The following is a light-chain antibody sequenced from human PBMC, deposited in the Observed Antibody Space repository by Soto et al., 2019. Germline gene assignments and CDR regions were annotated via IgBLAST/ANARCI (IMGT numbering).Light chain of an antibody. CDR2: CAS. V-gene: IGKV3-20*01. J-gene: IGKJ1*01. CDR1: QSVSSSY. Sequence: EIVLTQSPGTLSLSPGERATLSCRASQSVSSSYLAWYQQKPGQAPRLLIYCASSRATGIPDRFSGSGSGTECTLTISRLEPEDFAVYYCQQYGSSPTTFGQGTKVEIK. CDR3: QQYGSSPTT.